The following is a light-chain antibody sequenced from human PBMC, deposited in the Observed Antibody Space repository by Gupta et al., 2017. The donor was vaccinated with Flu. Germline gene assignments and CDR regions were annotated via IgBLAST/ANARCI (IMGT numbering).Light chain of an antibody. CDR1: QSRLHSNGYNY. Sequence: VAPGETASISCRSSQSRLHSNGYNYLDWYVQKPGQSPQLLIYLASNRASGVPDRFIDRGSGTEFTLTIRRAEAEDVGVYYCWQTLQSPVAFGQGTKVEIK. CDR3: WQTLQSPVA. V-gene: IGKV2-28*01. CDR2: LAS. J-gene: IGKJ1*01.